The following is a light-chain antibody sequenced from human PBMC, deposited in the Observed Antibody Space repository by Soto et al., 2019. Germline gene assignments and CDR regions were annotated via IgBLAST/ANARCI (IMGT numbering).Light chain of an antibody. CDR2: EVS. CDR3: SSYTSSVAHV. Sequence: ALTQPASVSGSPGQSITIPCTGTSSDIGGYNDVSWYQQHPGKAPKLMIYEVSHRPSGISNRFSGSKSGNTASLTISGLQAEDEADYYCSSYTSSVAHVFGTGTKVTVL. CDR1: SSDIGGYND. V-gene: IGLV2-14*01. J-gene: IGLJ1*01.